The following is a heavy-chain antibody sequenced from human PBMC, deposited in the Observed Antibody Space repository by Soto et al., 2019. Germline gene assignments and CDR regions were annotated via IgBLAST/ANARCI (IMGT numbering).Heavy chain of an antibody. CDR3: ARLPGRQLVYAFDI. Sequence: PGGSLRLSCAASGFTVSSNYMSWVRQAPGKGLEWVSVIYSGGSTYYADSVKGRFTISRDNSKNTLYLQMNSLRAEDTAVYYCARLPGRQLVYAFDIWGQGTMVTVSS. V-gene: IGHV3-53*01. D-gene: IGHD6-13*01. CDR1: GFTVSSNY. J-gene: IGHJ3*02. CDR2: IYSGGST.